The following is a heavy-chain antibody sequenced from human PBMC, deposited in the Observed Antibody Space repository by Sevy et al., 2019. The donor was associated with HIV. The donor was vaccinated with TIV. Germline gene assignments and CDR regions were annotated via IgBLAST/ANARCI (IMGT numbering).Heavy chain of an antibody. CDR2: ISYDGSQK. D-gene: IGHD3-10*01. CDR3: AKEGMASGLRLRWFAELLYHFDF. V-gene: IGHV3-30*18. J-gene: IGHJ4*02. CDR1: GFTFSSHG. Sequence: GGSLRLSCAASGFTFSSHGMHWVRQAPDKGLEWVAIISYDGSQKYYADSIKDRFTISRDNSKNTLYLQMNSLRPEDTAIYYCAKEGMASGLRLRWFAELLYHFDFWGQGTLVTVSS.